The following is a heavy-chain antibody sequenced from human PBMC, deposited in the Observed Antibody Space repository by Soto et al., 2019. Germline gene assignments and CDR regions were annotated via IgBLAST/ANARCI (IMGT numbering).Heavy chain of an antibody. CDR3: AREGEDNYYDSSGPSIFDY. CDR1: GGTFSSYT. D-gene: IGHD3-22*01. Sequence: GASVKVSCKASGGTFSSYTISWVRQAPGQGLEWMGRIIPILGIANYAQKFQGRVTITADKSTSTAYMELSSLRSEDTAVYYCAREGEDNYYDSSGPSIFDYWGQGTLVTVSS. CDR2: IIPILGIA. V-gene: IGHV1-69*04. J-gene: IGHJ4*02.